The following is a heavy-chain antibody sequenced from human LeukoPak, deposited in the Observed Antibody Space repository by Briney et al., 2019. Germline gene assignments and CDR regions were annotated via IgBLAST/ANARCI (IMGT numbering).Heavy chain of an antibody. Sequence: GGSLRLSCAASGFTFSDYYVSWIRQAPGKGLEWVAHIKQDGSQEYYVDSVKGRFTISRDSAKNSLYLQMNSLRAEDTAVYYCARGVPYDSWSGPHYSDYWGQGTLVTVSS. CDR1: GFTFSDYY. CDR2: IKQDGSQE. J-gene: IGHJ4*02. CDR3: ARGVPYDSWSGPHYSDY. V-gene: IGHV3-7*01. D-gene: IGHD3-3*01.